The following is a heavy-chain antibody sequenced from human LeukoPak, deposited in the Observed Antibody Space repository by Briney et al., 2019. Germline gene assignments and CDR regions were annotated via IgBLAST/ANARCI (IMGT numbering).Heavy chain of an antibody. CDR3: ARGQVPSARGHNWFDP. CDR1: GWSFNDYY. V-gene: IGHV4-34*01. Sequence: PSETLSLTCAVYGWSFNDYYWNWIRQPSGKGLEWIGEINHRGSTNHNPSLKSRVSISVDTSKNQFSLELTSVTVADTAVYYCARGQVPSARGHNWFDPWGQGTLVTVSS. D-gene: IGHD2-2*01. J-gene: IGHJ5*02. CDR2: INHRGST.